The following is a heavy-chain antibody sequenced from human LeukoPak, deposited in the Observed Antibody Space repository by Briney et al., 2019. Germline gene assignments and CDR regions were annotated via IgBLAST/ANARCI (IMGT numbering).Heavy chain of an antibody. CDR3: AKDTRIPIVGESDF. D-gene: IGHD2/OR15-2a*01. Sequence: GSLRLSCAASGFTFSSYAMSWVRQAPGKGLEWVSGISGSAGSTYYADSVKGRFTISRDNSKNTLYLQMNSLRAEDTAVYYCAKDTRIPIVGESDFWGQGTLVIVSS. V-gene: IGHV3-23*01. CDR1: GFTFSSYA. CDR2: ISGSAGST. J-gene: IGHJ4*02.